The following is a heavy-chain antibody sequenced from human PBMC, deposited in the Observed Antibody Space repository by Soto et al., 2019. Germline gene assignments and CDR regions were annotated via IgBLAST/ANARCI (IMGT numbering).Heavy chain of an antibody. CDR2: IWYDGSNK. V-gene: IGHV3-33*01. J-gene: IGHJ6*02. D-gene: IGHD1-26*01. Sequence: GGYLRLSCAASGFTFSSYSMHWVRQAPGKGLEKVAVIWYDGSNKYYADSVKGRFTISRDNSKNTLYLQMNSLRAEDTAVYYCARAGRRFSPRGRMAVWGQGTSDIVSS. CDR1: GFTFSSYS. CDR3: ARAGRRFSPRGRMAV.